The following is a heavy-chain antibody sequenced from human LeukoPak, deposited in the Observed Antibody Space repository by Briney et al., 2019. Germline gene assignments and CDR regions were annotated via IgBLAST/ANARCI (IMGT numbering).Heavy chain of an antibody. CDR3: ARDYIAYDPLDY. Sequence: PGGSLRPSCAASGFTFSTYDMNWVRQAPGKGLEWVSSISCRSSSIYYADSVKGRFTISRDNAKNSLYLQMNSLRAEDTAVYWCARDYIAYDPLDYWGQGTLVTVSS. CDR1: GFTFSTYD. D-gene: IGHD3-3*01. J-gene: IGHJ4*02. CDR2: ISCRSSSI. V-gene: IGHV3-21*01.